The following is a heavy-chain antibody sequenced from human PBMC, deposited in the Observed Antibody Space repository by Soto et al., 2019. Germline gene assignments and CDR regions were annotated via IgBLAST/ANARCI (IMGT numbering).Heavy chain of an antibody. J-gene: IGHJ4*02. D-gene: IGHD6-19*01. CDR3: ARAQGGAVAGSRLDY. CDR1: GGSFSGYY. Sequence: SETLSLTCAVYGGSFSGYYWSWIRQPPGKGLEWIGEINHSGSTNYNPSLKSRVTISVDTSKNQFSLKLSSVTAADTAVYYCARAQGGAVAGSRLDYWGQGTLVTVSS. V-gene: IGHV4-34*01. CDR2: INHSGST.